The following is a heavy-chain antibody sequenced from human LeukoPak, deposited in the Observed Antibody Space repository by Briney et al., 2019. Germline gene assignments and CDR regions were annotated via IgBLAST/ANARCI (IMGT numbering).Heavy chain of an antibody. J-gene: IGHJ6*02. V-gene: IGHV3-30*03. D-gene: IGHD6-6*01. CDR2: ISYDGSNK. Sequence: GRSLRLSCAASGFTFSSYGMHWVRQAPGKGLEWVAVISYDGSNKYYADSVKGRFTISRDNSKNTLYLQMNSLRAEDTAVYYCARDSRARPLYYYYYYGMDVWGQGTTVTVSS. CDR1: GFTFSSYG. CDR3: ARDSRARPLYYYYYYGMDV.